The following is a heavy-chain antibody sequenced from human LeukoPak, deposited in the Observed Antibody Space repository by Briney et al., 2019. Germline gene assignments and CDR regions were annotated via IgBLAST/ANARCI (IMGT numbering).Heavy chain of an antibody. J-gene: IGHJ4*02. D-gene: IGHD3-16*01. CDR2: IRGDGST. CDR1: GFTFSKHA. Sequence: PGGSVRLFCAASGFTFSKHAINWVRQAPGKGLEWVSTIRGDGSTYYADSVTGRFTISRDNSQHTRHLPMNKLRAWGPGLYFRAEDGVLAYWGQGTLVTVSS. CDR3: AEDGVLAY. V-gene: IGHV3-23*01.